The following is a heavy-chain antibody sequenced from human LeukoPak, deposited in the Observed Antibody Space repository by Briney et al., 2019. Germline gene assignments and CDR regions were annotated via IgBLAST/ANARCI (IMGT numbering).Heavy chain of an antibody. Sequence: GGSLRLSCAASGFTFSNAWMSWVRQAPGKGLEWVGRIKSRTDGGTTDYAAPVKGRFTISRDDSVNTLYLQMNSLKTEDTAVYYCSREQLVFDSWGQGTLVTVSS. CDR3: SREQLVFDS. CDR2: IKSRTDGGTT. V-gene: IGHV3-15*01. CDR1: GFTFSNAW. D-gene: IGHD6-13*01. J-gene: IGHJ4*02.